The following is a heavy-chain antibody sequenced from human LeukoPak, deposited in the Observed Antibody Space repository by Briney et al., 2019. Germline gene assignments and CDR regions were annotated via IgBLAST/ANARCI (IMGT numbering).Heavy chain of an antibody. Sequence: SETLSLTCAVYGGSFSGYYWSWIRQPPGKGLEWIGEINHSGSTNYNPSLKSRVTISVDTSKNQFSLKLSSVTAADTAVYYCATRNLGRRQQLTWGQGTLVTVSS. J-gene: IGHJ5*02. V-gene: IGHV4-34*01. CDR1: GGSFSGYY. CDR3: ATRNLGRRQQLT. CDR2: INHSGST. D-gene: IGHD6-13*01.